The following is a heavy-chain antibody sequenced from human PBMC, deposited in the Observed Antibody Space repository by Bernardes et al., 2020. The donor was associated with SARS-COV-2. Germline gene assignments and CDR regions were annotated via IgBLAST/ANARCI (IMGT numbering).Heavy chain of an antibody. D-gene: IGHD3-3*01. CDR3: TKGRGVVRFLEWS. J-gene: IGHJ5*02. V-gene: IGHV3-23*05. Sequence: GGSLRLSRAASGFNFKNYAMNWVRQAPGKGLEWVSTINTSGSHTYYADSVKGRVTVSRDNSNNILYLQMDSLRLEDTALYYCTKGRGVVRFLEWSWGQGTLVTVSS. CDR1: GFNFKNYA. CDR2: INTSGSHT.